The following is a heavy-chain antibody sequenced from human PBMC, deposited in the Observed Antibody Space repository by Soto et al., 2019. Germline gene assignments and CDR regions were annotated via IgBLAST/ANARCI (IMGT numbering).Heavy chain of an antibody. CDR2: IYYSGST. Sequence: SETLSLTFTVSGGSISSSSYYWGWIRQPPGKGLEWIGSIYYSGSTYYNPSLKSRVTISVDTSKNQFSLKLSSVTAADTAIYYCSRDSSSWNYFVWGPGTLVTVS. D-gene: IGHD1-7*01. J-gene: IGHJ4*02. V-gene: IGHV4-39*07. CDR3: SRDSSSWNYFV. CDR1: GGSISSSSYY.